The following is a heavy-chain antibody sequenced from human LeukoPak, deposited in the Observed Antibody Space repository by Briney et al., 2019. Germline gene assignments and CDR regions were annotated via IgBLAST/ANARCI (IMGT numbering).Heavy chain of an antibody. J-gene: IGHJ4*02. CDR1: GVSISSGGYY. CDR3: ARVTMIVVVIDY. V-gene: IGHV4-31*03. Sequence: SETLSLTCTVSGVSISSGGYYWSWIRQHSGRGLEWIGYIYDSGSTYYNPSLKSRVTISVDTSKNHFSLKLSSVTAADTAVYYCARVTMIVVVIDYWGQGTLVTVSS. D-gene: IGHD3-22*01. CDR2: IYDSGST.